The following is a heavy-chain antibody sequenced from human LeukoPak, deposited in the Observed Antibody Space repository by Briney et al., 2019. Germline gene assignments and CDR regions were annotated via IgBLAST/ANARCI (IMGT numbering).Heavy chain of an antibody. CDR1: GFTFSNYA. D-gene: IGHD1-7*01. Sequence: PGGSLRLSCAASGFTFSNYAMHWVRQAPGKGLEWVAVIWYDGSNKYYADSVKGRFTISRDNSKNTLYLQMNSLRAEDTAVYYCASGKSNWNYANAFDYWGQGTLVTVSS. CDR3: ASGKSNWNYANAFDY. V-gene: IGHV3-33*08. CDR2: IWYDGSNK. J-gene: IGHJ4*02.